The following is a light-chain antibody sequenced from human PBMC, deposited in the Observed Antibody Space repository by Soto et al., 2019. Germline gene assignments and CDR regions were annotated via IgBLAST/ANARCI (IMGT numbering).Light chain of an antibody. V-gene: IGKV1-27*01. CDR1: QGISNY. J-gene: IGKJ3*01. Sequence: DIQMTQSPSSLSASVGARVTITCRASQGISNYLAWYQQKPGKVPKLLIYAASTLQSGVPSRFSGSGSGTDFTLTISSLQPQDVAIYYCQKYNSAPRTFGPGSKVDIK. CDR3: QKYNSAPRT. CDR2: AAS.